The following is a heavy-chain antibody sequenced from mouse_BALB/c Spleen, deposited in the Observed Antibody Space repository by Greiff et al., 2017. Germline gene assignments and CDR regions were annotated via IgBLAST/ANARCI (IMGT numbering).Heavy chain of an antibody. Sequence: VKLQESGPGLVAPSQSLSITCTVSGFSLTSYGVHWVRQPPGKGLEWLGVIWAGGSTNYNSALMSRLSISKDNSKSQVFLKMNSLQTDDTAMYYCARATVVRWYFDVWGAGTTVTVSS. CDR3: ARATVVRWYFDV. V-gene: IGHV2-9*02. CDR1: GFSLTSYG. D-gene: IGHD1-1*01. J-gene: IGHJ1*01. CDR2: IWAGGST.